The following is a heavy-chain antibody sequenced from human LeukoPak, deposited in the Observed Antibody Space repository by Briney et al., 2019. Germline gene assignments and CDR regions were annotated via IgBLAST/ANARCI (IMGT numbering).Heavy chain of an antibody. CDR3: AKGGAAGIAAAGKRFDP. Sequence: PGRSLRLSCAASGFTFDDYAMHWVRQATGKGLEWVSGISWNSGSIGYADSVKGRFTISRDNAKNSLYLQMNSLRAEDTALYYCAKGGAAGIAAAGKRFDPWGQGTLVTVSS. V-gene: IGHV3-9*01. CDR2: ISWNSGSI. J-gene: IGHJ5*02. CDR1: GFTFDDYA. D-gene: IGHD6-13*01.